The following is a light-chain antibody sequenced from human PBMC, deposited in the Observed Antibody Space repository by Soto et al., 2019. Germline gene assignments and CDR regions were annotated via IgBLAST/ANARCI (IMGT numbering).Light chain of an antibody. CDR3: QQYNGYWT. Sequence: DIQMTQSPSTLSASVGDRVTITCRASQSIGDSLAWYQQTPGKAPKLLIYEAFNLKSGVPSRFSGSGSGTEYTLTISSVQPDDFASYYCQQYNGYWTFGQGTKVEIK. CDR1: QSIGDS. V-gene: IGKV1-5*03. J-gene: IGKJ1*01. CDR2: EAF.